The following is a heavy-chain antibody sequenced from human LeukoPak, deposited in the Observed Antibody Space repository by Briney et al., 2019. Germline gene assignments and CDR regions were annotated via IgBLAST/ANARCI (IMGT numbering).Heavy chain of an antibody. V-gene: IGHV5-51*01. Sequence: GESLKISCEGSGYSFTTYWIGLVRQMPGKGLEWMGIIYPGDSDTRYSPSFQGQVTISADKSINTAYLQWSSLKASDTAMYYCARARHNSGYRSFDSWGQGTLVTVSS. D-gene: IGHD5-18*01. CDR1: GYSFTTYW. CDR3: ARARHNSGYRSFDS. CDR2: IYPGDSDT. J-gene: IGHJ4*02.